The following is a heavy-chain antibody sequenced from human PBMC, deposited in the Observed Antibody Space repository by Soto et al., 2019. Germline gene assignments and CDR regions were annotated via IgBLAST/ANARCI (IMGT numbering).Heavy chain of an antibody. D-gene: IGHD6-19*01. CDR2: ISYAASNK. Sequence: GGSLRLSGAASGFTFSIYGMHWIRQAPGKGLEWVEVISYAASNKYYGDSVKGRLTISRDDSKNTLYLQMNSLRAEDTAVYYCAKDLAVAGIYYYYGMDVWGQGTTVTVSS. CDR3: AKDLAVAGIYYYYGMDV. CDR1: GFTFSIYG. J-gene: IGHJ6*02. V-gene: IGHV3-30*18.